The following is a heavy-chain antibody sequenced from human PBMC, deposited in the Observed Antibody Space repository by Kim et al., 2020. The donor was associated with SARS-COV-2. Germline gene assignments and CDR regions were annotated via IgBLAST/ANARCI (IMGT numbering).Heavy chain of an antibody. CDR2: NT. Sequence: NTGYAQKFQGRVTMTRNTSISTAYMELSSLRSEDTAVYYCARDVAAAIDYWGQGTLVTVSS. CDR3: ARDVAAAIDY. V-gene: IGHV1-8*01. D-gene: IGHD6-13*01. J-gene: IGHJ4*02.